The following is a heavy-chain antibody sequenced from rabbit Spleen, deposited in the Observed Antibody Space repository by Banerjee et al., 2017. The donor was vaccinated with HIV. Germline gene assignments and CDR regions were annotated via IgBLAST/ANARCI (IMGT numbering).Heavy chain of an antibody. Sequence: QSLEESGGDLVKPGASLTLTCTASGVSFTNNYYMCWVRPAPGKGLEWIACIDTGSSGFTYFASWAKGRFTISKTSSTTVTLQVTSLTAADTATYFCARDSGTSFSSYGMDLWGPGPLVTVS. J-gene: IGHJ6*01. CDR3: ARDSGTSFSSYGMDL. CDR1: GVSFTNNYY. CDR2: IDTGSSGFT. D-gene: IGHD8-1*01. V-gene: IGHV1S40*01.